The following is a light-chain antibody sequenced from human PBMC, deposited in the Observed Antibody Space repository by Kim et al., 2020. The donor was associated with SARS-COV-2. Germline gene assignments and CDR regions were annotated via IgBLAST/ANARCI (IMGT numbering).Light chain of an antibody. CDR1: QSMSSS. J-gene: IGKJ5*01. V-gene: IGKV3-15*01. CDR3: QQYAYWRA. Sequence: SLSPGERTPLSCRASQSMSSSLAWYQQKPGQAPRVLIYGASARATGIPARFSGSGSGTEFTLTISNLQSEDFAVYYCQQYAYWRAFGQGTRLEIK. CDR2: GAS.